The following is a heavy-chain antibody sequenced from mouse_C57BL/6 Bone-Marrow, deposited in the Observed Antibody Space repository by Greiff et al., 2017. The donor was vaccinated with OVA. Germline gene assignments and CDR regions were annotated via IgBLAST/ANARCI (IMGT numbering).Heavy chain of an antibody. CDR3: ARRAY. CDR1: GFTFSSYT. CDR2: LSGGGGNT. V-gene: IGHV5-9*01. J-gene: IGHJ3*01. Sequence: EVKVEESGGGLVKPGGSLKLSCAASGFTFSSYTMSWVRQTPEKRLEWVATLSGGGGNTYYPDSVKGRFTISRDNAKNTLYLQMSSLRSEDTALYYWARRAYWGQGTLVTVSA.